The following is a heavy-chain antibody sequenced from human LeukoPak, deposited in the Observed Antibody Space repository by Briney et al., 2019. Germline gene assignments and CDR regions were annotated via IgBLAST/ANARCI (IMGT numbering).Heavy chain of an antibody. CDR1: GFTFNNFA. CDR2: ISGGGAHT. D-gene: IGHD6-19*01. J-gene: IGHJ4*02. Sequence: GGSLRLSCAASGFTFNNFAMSWVRQAPGKGLEWLSAISGGGAHTYYADSVKGRFTISRDNAKNSLYLQMNSLRAEDTAVYYCARAQWLVQGYYFDYWGQGTLVTVSS. CDR3: ARAQWLVQGYYFDY. V-gene: IGHV3-23*01.